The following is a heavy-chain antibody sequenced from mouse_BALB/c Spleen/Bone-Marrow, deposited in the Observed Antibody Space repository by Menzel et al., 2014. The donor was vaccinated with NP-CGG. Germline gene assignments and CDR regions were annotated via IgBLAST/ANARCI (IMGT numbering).Heavy chain of an antibody. J-gene: IGHJ3*01. D-gene: IGHD1-2*01. Sequence: SGPQPVRPGASVKISCKASGYSISSYWMHWVKQRPGQGLEWIGMIDPSDSETRLNQKFKDKATLTVDKSSSTAYMQLNSPTSEDSAVYYCAPHYYGYAWFAYWGQGTLVTVSA. CDR1: GYSISSYW. CDR2: IDPSDSET. V-gene: IGHV1-74*04. CDR3: APHYYGYAWFAY.